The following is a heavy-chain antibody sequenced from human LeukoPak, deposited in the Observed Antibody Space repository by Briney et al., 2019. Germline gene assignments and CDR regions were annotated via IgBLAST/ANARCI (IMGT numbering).Heavy chain of an antibody. CDR3: ASSYYDSSGYYYSFSVFDY. V-gene: IGHV4-59*12. CDR1: GGSISSYY. Sequence: PSETLSLTCTVSGGSISSYYWSWIWQPPGKGLEWIGYIYYSGSTNYNPSLKSRVTISVDTSKNQFSLKLSSVTAADTAVYYCASSYYDSSGYYYSFSVFDYWGQGTLVTVSS. CDR2: IYYSGST. D-gene: IGHD3-22*01. J-gene: IGHJ4*02.